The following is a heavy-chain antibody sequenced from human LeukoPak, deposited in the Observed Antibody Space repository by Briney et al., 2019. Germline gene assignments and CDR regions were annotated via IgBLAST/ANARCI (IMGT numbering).Heavy chain of an antibody. Sequence: ASVKVSCKASGYTFASYDINWVRQATGQGLEWMGWMNPNSGNTGYAQKFQGRVTMTRNTSISTAYMELSSLRSEDTAVYYCARGRLDYDSSGYFSDYWGRGTLVTVSS. CDR3: ARGRLDYDSSGYFSDY. V-gene: IGHV1-8*01. CDR2: MNPNSGNT. D-gene: IGHD3-22*01. J-gene: IGHJ4*02. CDR1: GYTFASYD.